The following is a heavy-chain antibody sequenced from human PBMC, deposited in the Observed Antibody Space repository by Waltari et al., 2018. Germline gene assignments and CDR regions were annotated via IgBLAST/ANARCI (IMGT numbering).Heavy chain of an antibody. D-gene: IGHD1-1*01. V-gene: IGHV4-34*01. CDR1: GGSFSGYY. CDR2: INHSGST. J-gene: IGHJ5*02. Sequence: QVQLQQWGAGLLKPSETLSLTCAVYGGSFSGYYWSWIRQPPGKGLEWIGEINHSGSTNYNPSLKSRVTISVDTSKNQFSLKLSSVTAADTAVYYCARGGRGLQPRGWFDPWGQGTLVTVSS. CDR3: ARGGRGLQPRGWFDP.